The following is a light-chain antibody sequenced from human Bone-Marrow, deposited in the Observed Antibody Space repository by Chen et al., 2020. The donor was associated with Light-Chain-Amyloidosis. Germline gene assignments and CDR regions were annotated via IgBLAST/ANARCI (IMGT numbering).Light chain of an antibody. Sequence: SYVLTQPSSVSVAPGQPAALACGGNNIGSTSVHWYQQTPGQAPLLVVYDDSDRPSGIPERLSGSNSGNTATLTISRVEAGDEADYYYQVWDRSSDRPVFGGGTKLTVL. CDR2: DDS. CDR3: QVWDRSSDRPV. V-gene: IGLV3-21*02. J-gene: IGLJ3*02. CDR1: NIGSTS.